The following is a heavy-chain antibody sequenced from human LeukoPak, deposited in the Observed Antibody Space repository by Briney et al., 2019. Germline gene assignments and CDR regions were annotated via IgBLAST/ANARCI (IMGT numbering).Heavy chain of an antibody. D-gene: IGHD1-1*01. J-gene: IGHJ4*02. CDR3: ARDYSSWTFDY. V-gene: IGHV4-38-2*02. CDR2: IYHSGST. Sequence: PSETLSLTCAVSGYSISSGYYWGWIRQPPGKGLEWIGSIYHSGSTYYNPSLKSRVTISVDTSKNQFSLKLSSVTAADTAVYYCARDYSSWTFDYWGQGTLVTVSS. CDR1: GYSISSGYY.